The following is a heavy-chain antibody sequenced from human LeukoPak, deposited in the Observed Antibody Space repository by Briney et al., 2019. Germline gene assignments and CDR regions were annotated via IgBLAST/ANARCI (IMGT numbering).Heavy chain of an antibody. CDR3: ARPVSTYYYYMDV. CDR1: GFTFSSYA. D-gene: IGHD4-11*01. J-gene: IGHJ6*03. V-gene: IGHV3-21*01. Sequence: GGSLRLSCAASGFTFSSYAMSWVRQAPGKGLEWVSYTSSRSSYIYYADSVKGRFTISRDNAKNSLYLQMNSLRAEDTAVYYCARPVSTYYYYMDVWGKGTTVTISS. CDR2: TSSRSSYI.